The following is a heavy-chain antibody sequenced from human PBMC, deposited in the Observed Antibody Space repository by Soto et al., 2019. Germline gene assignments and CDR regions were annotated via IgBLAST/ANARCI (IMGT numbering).Heavy chain of an antibody. CDR2: IYYRGTT. CDR3: ARCSLVVIPAPGFDP. CDR1: GGSISGGYY. J-gene: IGHJ5*02. V-gene: IGHV4-31*03. D-gene: IGHD2-2*01. Sequence: SLSLTCTVSGGSISGGYYWSWIRQHPGKGLEWIGYIYYRGTTYYNPSLKSRVTISVDTSENQFSLKLSSVTAADTAVYYCARCSLVVIPAPGFDPWGQGTLVTVSS.